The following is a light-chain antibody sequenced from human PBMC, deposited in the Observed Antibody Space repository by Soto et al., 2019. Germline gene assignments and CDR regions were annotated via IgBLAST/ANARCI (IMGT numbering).Light chain of an antibody. CDR3: QQYTGPPTT. CDR1: QSVSSY. V-gene: IGKV3-20*01. Sequence: DIVLPQSPATLSLSPGESATLSCRASQSVSSYLAWYQQTPGQATRLLIYGASTRATGIPVRFSGSGSGTDFTLTITRLEPEDSAVYFCQQYTGPPTTFGQGTRLEIK. CDR2: GAS. J-gene: IGKJ5*01.